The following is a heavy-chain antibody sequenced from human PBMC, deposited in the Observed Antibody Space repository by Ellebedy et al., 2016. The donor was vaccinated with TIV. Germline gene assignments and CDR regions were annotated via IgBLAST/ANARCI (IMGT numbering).Heavy chain of an antibody. CDR3: ATLDSSYYYYYGMDV. V-gene: IGHV3-23*01. Sequence: GGSLRLSCVASGLTFSSFSSYAMSWVRQAPGKGLEWVSTISGSGGATYYADSVKGRFTISRDNSKNTLYVQMNSLRAEDTAVYYCATLDSSYYYYYGMDVWGQGTTVTVSS. D-gene: IGHD5-18*01. CDR2: ISGSGGAT. CDR1: GLTFSSFSSYA. J-gene: IGHJ6*02.